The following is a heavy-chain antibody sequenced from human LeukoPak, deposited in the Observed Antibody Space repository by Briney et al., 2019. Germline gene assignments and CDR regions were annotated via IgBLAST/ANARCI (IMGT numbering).Heavy chain of an antibody. CDR2: INPNSGGT. D-gene: IGHD6-6*01. Sequence: ASVKVSCKASGYTFTGYYMHWVRQAPGQGLEWMGWINPNSGGTNYAQKFQGRVTMTRDTSISTAYMELSRLRSDDTAVYYCASLAARSPYYYYYMVVWGKGTTVTVSS. J-gene: IGHJ6*03. CDR1: GYTFTGYY. V-gene: IGHV1-2*02. CDR3: ASLAARSPYYYYYMVV.